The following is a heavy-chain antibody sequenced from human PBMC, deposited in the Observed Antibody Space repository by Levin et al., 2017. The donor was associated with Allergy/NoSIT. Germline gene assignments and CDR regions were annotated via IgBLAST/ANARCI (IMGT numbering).Heavy chain of an antibody. CDR2: ISSDGSNN. D-gene: IGHD3-10*01. J-gene: IGHJ6*03. Sequence: PGESLKISCASSGFIFRSYGMHWARQAPGKGLEWLAAISSDGSNNYYAESVKGRFTISRDNSKKTLSLQINSLRTEDAAVYYCAKDPTPLVRGVRPYYQYMDVWGKGTTVTVS. CDR3: AKDPTPLVRGVRPYYQYMDV. CDR1: GFIFRSYG. V-gene: IGHV3-30*18.